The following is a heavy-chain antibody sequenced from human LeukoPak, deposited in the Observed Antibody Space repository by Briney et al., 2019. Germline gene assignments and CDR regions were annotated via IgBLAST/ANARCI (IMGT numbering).Heavy chain of an antibody. J-gene: IGHJ4*02. CDR3: ARGAYFDY. D-gene: IGHD1-26*01. V-gene: IGHV4-59*01. CDR1: GGSISSYY. Sequence: PSETLSLTCTVSGGSISSYYWSWIRQPPGKGLEWIGYIYYSGSTNYNPSLQSRVTISVDTSNNQVSLKLTSVTAADTAVYYCARGAYFDYWGQGTLVTVSS. CDR2: IYYSGST.